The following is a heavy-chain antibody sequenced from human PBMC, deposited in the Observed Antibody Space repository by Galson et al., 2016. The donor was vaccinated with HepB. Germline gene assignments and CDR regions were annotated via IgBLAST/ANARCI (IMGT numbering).Heavy chain of an antibody. CDR3: RIGAAGIDY. CDR1: GSTFSSHW. CDR2: LKSDGTST. Sequence: SLRLSCAASGSTFSSHWMHWVRQAPGKGLMCVSRLKSDGTSTYYADSVKGRFTILRDNAKNTLYLQMNSLRAEDTAVYYCRIGAAGIDYWGQGTLVTVSS. D-gene: IGHD6-13*01. V-gene: IGHV3-74*01. J-gene: IGHJ4*02.